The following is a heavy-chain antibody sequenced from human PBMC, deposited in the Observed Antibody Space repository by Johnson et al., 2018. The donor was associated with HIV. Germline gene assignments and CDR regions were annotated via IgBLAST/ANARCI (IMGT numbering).Heavy chain of an antibody. V-gene: IGHV3-11*04. CDR3: ARACRDGYTCDAFDI. CDR1: GFSFSDYY. Sequence: QVQLVESGGGVVQPGGSLRLSCAASGFSFSDYYMNWVRQAPGKGLEWVSYISSTASTIYYADSVKGRFTISRDNSKNTLYLQMNSLRAEDTAVYYCARACRDGYTCDAFDIWGQGTMVTVSS. J-gene: IGHJ3*02. CDR2: ISSTASTI. D-gene: IGHD5-24*01.